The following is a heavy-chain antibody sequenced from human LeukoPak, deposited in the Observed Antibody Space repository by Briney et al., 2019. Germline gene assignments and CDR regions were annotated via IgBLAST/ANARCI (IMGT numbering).Heavy chain of an antibody. D-gene: IGHD2-15*01. Sequence: GGSLRLSCEGSGFTFKSYAMSWVRQAPGKGLEWVSGVSGSGDFTDYAGSVKGRFTISRDNPKNTLFLQMSSLRVEDTAIYYCAKERYCSGGSCYASHDLHWGQGTLVTVSS. CDR2: VSGSGDFT. CDR1: GFTFKSYA. CDR3: AKERYCSGGSCYASHDLH. V-gene: IGHV3-23*01. J-gene: IGHJ4*02.